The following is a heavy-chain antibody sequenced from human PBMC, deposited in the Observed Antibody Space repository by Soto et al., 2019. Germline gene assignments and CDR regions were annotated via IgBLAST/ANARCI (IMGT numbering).Heavy chain of an antibody. CDR2: INSDGSST. D-gene: IGHD2-21*02. CDR3: ARDPASCGGDCYFR. CDR1: GFTFSSYW. J-gene: IGHJ4*02. Sequence: PVGSLRLSCAGSGFTFSSYWMHWVRQSPGKGLVGVSRINSDGSSTSYADSVKGRFTISRDNAKNTLYLQMNSLRAEDTAVYYCARDPASCGGDCYFRWGQGTLVTVSS. V-gene: IGHV3-74*01.